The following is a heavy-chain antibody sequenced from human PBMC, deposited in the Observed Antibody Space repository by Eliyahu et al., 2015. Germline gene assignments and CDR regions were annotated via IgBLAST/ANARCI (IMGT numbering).Heavy chain of an antibody. D-gene: IGHD2-2*01. V-gene: IGHV3-30*18. CDR2: ISSDGSRQ. J-gene: IGHJ4*02. CDR3: VKEDVKNQLGFDQ. Sequence: QVQLVESGGGVVQPGXSLRLSCAAXGFXPSTYGMHWVRQAPGRGPEWMAAISSDGSRQFYADSVKGRFTIYRDTSKNTLYLQMNSLRPEDTALYYCVKEDVKNQLGFDQWGQGTLVTVSS. CDR1: GFXPSTYG.